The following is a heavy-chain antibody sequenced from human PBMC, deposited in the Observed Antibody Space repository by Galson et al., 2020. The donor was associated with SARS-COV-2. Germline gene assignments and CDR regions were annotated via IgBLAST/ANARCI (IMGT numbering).Heavy chain of an antibody. Sequence: SETLSLTCAVSGYSISSGYYWGWIRQPPGKGLEWIGSIYHSGSTYYNPAIKSRVTISVDTSKNQFSLKLSSVTAADTAVYYCARGIAAAPDYWGQGTLVTVSS. CDR3: ARGIAAAPDY. D-gene: IGHD6-13*01. CDR2: IYHSGST. CDR1: GYSISSGYY. J-gene: IGHJ4*02. V-gene: IGHV4-38-2*01.